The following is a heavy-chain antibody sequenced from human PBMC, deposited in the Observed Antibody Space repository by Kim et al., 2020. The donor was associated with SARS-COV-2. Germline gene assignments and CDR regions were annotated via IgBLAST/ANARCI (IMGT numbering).Heavy chain of an antibody. CDR1: GGSFSGYY. J-gene: IGHJ4*02. D-gene: IGHD7-27*01. Sequence: SETLSLTCAVYGGSFSGYYWSWIRQPPGKGLEWIGEINHSGSTNYNPSLKSRVTISVETSKNQFSLKLSSVTAADTAVYYCARERGLGKVFTLVDYWGQGTLVTVSS. CDR3: ARERGLGKVFTLVDY. V-gene: IGHV4-34*01. CDR2: INHSGST.